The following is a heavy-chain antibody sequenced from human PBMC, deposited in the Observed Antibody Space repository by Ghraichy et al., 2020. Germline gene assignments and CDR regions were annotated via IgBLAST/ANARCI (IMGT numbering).Heavy chain of an antibody. CDR3: ARDGAAMVTSYYYYGMDV. CDR2: IKQDGSEK. D-gene: IGHD5-18*01. J-gene: IGHJ6*02. CDR1: GFTFSSYW. Sequence: GGSLRLSCAASGFTFSSYWMSWVRQAPGKGLEWVANIKQDGSEKYYVDSVKGRFTISRDNAKNSLYLQMNSLRAEDTAVYYCARDGAAMVTSYYYYGMDVWGQGTTVTVSS. V-gene: IGHV3-7*03.